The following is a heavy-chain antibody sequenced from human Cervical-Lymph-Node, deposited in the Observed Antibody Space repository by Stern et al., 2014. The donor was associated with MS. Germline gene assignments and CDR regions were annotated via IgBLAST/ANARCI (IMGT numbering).Heavy chain of an antibody. D-gene: IGHD6-19*01. CDR3: ARQTTGWYSDY. Sequence: VQLVESGAEVKKPGESLQISCKGSGYTFNIYWNAWVRQMPGKRLEWMGIIYPGDSDTRYRTSIQCQVTFSVDKSISTAYLQWSSLNASDTAMYYCARQTTGWYSDYWGQGTLVAVSS. CDR1: GYTFNIYW. CDR2: IYPGDSDT. J-gene: IGHJ4*02. V-gene: IGHV5-51*01.